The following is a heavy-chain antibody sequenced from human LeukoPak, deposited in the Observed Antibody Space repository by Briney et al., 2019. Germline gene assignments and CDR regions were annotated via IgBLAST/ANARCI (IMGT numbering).Heavy chain of an antibody. J-gene: IGHJ4*02. CDR2: IKSKTNDETT. V-gene: IGHV3-15*01. D-gene: IGHD5-12*01. CDR1: GFTFNNAW. CDR3: TAGTGYSDHDY. Sequence: GGSLRLSCAASGFTFNNAWMSWVRQAPGKGLEWVGRIKSKTNDETTDYAAPVKGRFTISRDDSKDTLYLQMNSLKTEDTAVYYCTAGTGYSDHDYWGQGTLVTVSS.